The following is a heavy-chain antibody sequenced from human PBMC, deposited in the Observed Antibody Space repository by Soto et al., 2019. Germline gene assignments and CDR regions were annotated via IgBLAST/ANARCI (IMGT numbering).Heavy chain of an antibody. J-gene: IGHJ3*02. CDR3: ARSERGYYDSSGYYYGDAFDI. V-gene: IGHV4-34*01. CDR1: GGSFSGYY. D-gene: IGHD3-22*01. Sequence: SETLSLTCAVYGGSFSGYYWSWIRQPPGKGLEWIGEINHSGSTNYNPSLKSRVTISVDTSKNQFSLKLSSVTAADTAVYYCARSERGYYDSSGYYYGDAFDIWGQGTMVTVSS. CDR2: INHSGST.